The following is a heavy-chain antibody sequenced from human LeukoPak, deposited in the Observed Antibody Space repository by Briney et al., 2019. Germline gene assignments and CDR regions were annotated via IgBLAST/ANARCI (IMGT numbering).Heavy chain of an antibody. CDR1: GFTFSSYE. J-gene: IGHJ4*02. CDR2: ISSSSSYI. V-gene: IGHV3-21*01. Sequence: GGSLRLSCAASGFTFSSYEMNWVRQAPGKGLEWVSSISSSSSYIYYADSVKGRFTISRDNAKNSLYLQMNSLRAEDTAVYYCARDRDGYNYADYWGQGTLVTVSS. D-gene: IGHD5-24*01. CDR3: ARDRDGYNYADY.